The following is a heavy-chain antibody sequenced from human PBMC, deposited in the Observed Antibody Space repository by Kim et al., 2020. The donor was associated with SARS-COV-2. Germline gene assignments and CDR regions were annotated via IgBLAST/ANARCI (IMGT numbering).Heavy chain of an antibody. D-gene: IGHD2-21*01. V-gene: IGHV3-48*02. CDR3: ATRPTGGHMNY. J-gene: IGHJ4*02. Sequence: ADSVKGRLRISRDNAQNSLYLQMDSLRDDDTAVYYCATRPTGGHMNYWGQGTLVTVSS.